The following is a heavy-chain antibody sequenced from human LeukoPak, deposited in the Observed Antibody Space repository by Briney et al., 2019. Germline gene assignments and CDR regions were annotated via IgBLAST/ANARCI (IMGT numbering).Heavy chain of an antibody. J-gene: IGHJ4*02. Sequence: ASVKVSCKASGYTFTSYAIHWVRQAPGQRLEXXGWISAGNGNXXXSXXXXGRVTFISNTSATTAFMELSSLRSEDAAVYYCARDSGSGSNDYWGQGTLVTVSS. CDR1: GYTFTSYA. CDR2: ISAGNGNX. V-gene: IGHV1-3*01. CDR3: ARDSGSGSNDY. D-gene: IGHD1-26*01.